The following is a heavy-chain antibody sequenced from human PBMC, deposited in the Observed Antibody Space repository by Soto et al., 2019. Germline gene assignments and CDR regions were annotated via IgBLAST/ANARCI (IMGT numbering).Heavy chain of an antibody. CDR3: ARRGGPVDTAMAGDY. D-gene: IGHD5-18*01. J-gene: IGHJ4*02. CDR2: IYPGDSDT. V-gene: IGHV5-51*03. CDR1: GYSFTSYW. Sequence: PGESLKISCKGSGYSFTSYWIGWVRQMPGKGLEWMGLIYPGDSDTRYSPSFQGQVTISADKSISTAYLQWSSLKASDTAMYYCARRGGPVDTAMAGDYWGQGTLVTVSS.